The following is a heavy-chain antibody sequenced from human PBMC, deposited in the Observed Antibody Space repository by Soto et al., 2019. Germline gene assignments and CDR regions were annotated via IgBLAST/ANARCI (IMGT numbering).Heavy chain of an antibody. CDR3: ARGRSRLLWFGKHNWFDP. V-gene: IGHV4-34*01. J-gene: IGHJ5*02. D-gene: IGHD3-10*01. CDR1: GGSFSGYY. CDR2: INHSGST. Sequence: QVQLQQWGAGLLKPSETLSLTCAVYGGSFSGYYWSWIRQPPGKGLEWIGEINHSGSTNYNPSLKSRVTISVDTSKNQFSLKLSSVTAADTDVYYCARGRSRLLWFGKHNWFDPWGQGTLVTVSS.